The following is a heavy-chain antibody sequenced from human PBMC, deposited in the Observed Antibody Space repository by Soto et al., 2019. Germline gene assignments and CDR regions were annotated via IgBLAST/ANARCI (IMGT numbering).Heavy chain of an antibody. CDR3: TNDIRRNGDDGPNSGDY. J-gene: IGHJ4*02. Sequence: EVQLVESGGGLVQPGRSLRLSCAASGFNFNDYGMHWVRQVPGKGLEWVSGISWTGGPIGYSDSVKGRLTISRDNAKNPLYLQMNSMRAEETALYYCTNDIRRNGDDGPNSGDYWGQGTLVTVSS. CDR1: GFNFNDYG. CDR2: ISWTGGPI. V-gene: IGHV3-9*01. D-gene: IGHD2-21*02.